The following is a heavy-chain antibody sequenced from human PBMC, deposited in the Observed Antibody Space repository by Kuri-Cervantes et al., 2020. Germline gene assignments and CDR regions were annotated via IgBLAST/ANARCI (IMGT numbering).Heavy chain of an antibody. J-gene: IGHJ6*02. CDR1: GGSFSGYY. CDR2: INHSGST. V-gene: IGHV4-34*01. D-gene: IGHD4-17*01. CDR3: ARIEYGDYPRRRYYGMDV. Sequence: ESLKISCAVYGGSFSGYYWSWIRQPPGKGLEWIGEINHSGSTNYNPSLKSRVTISVDTSKNQFSLKLSSVTAADTAVYYCARIEYGDYPRRRYYGMDVWGQGTTVTVSS.